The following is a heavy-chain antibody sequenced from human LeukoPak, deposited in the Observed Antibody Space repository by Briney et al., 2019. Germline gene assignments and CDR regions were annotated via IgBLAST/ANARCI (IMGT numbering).Heavy chain of an antibody. J-gene: IGHJ4*02. CDR3: ARLAAAGYFDG. D-gene: IGHD6-13*01. CDR1: GFTFTSYS. V-gene: IGHV3-21*04. CDR2: ISSSSGYI. Sequence: GGSLRLSCAASGFTFTSYSMNWVRQAPGQGLEWISCISSSSGYIYYADSVKGRFTISRDNAKNSLYLQLKSLRADDTAVYYCARLAAAGYFDGWGQGTLVTVSS.